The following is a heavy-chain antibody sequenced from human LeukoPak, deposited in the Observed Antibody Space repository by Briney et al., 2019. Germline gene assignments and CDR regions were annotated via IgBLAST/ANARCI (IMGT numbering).Heavy chain of an antibody. CDR1: GGSISSGDYY. CDR3: ARGGNWKKNWFDP. Sequence: SETLSLTCTVSGGSISSGDYYWSWIRQPPGKGLEWIGYIYYSGSTYYNPSLKSRVTISVVTSKNQFSLKLSSVTAADTAVYYCARGGNWKKNWFDPWGQGTLVTVSS. V-gene: IGHV4-30-4*01. J-gene: IGHJ5*02. CDR2: IYYSGST. D-gene: IGHD1-1*01.